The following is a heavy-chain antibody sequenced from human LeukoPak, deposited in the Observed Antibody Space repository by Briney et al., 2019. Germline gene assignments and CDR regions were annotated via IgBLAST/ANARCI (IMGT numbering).Heavy chain of an antibody. Sequence: ASVKVSCKASGYTFTSYGISRVRQAPGQGLEWMGRISAYNGNTNYAQKLQGRVTMTTDTSTSTAYMELRSLRSDDTAVYYCARDCAYSSSCRGANWFDPWGQGTLVTVSS. J-gene: IGHJ5*02. CDR2: ISAYNGNT. D-gene: IGHD6-13*01. V-gene: IGHV1-18*01. CDR3: ARDCAYSSSCRGANWFDP. CDR1: GYTFTSYG.